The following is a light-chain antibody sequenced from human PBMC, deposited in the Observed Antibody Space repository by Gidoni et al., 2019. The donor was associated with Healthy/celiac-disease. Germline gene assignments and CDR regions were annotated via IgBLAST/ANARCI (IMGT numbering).Light chain of an antibody. V-gene: IGKV3-11*01. Sequence: IVLTQSPAPLSLSPGERATLSCRASQSVSSYLAWYQQKPGQAPRLLIYDASNRATGIQARFSGSGSGTDFTRTISSLEPEDFAVYYCQQRSNWWTFGQGTKVEIK. CDR1: QSVSSY. CDR2: DAS. CDR3: QQRSNWWT. J-gene: IGKJ1*01.